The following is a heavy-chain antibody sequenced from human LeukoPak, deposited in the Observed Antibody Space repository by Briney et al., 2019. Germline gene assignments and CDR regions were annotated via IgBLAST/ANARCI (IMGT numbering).Heavy chain of an antibody. CDR3: ARDMSAAHNWFDP. J-gene: IGHJ5*02. D-gene: IGHD6-13*01. V-gene: IGHV4-59*01. CDR1: GGSFSGYY. CDR2: IYYSGST. Sequence: SETLSLTCAVYGGSFSGYYWSWIRQPPGKGLEWIGYIYYSGSTNYNPSLKSRVTISVDTSKNQFSLRLSSVTAADTAVYYCARDMSAAHNWFDPWGQGTLVTVSS.